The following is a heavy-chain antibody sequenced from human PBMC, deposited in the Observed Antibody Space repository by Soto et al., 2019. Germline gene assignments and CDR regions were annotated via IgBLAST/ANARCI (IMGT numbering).Heavy chain of an antibody. V-gene: IGHV4-30-4*01. CDR2: IYYSGST. CDR3: ARGVRDYSSSSNWFDP. CDR1: GGSISSGGYY. J-gene: IGHJ5*02. D-gene: IGHD6-13*01. Sequence: SETLSLTCTVSGGSISSGGYYWSWIRQPPGKGLEWIGYIYYSGSTYYNPSLKSRVTISVDTSKNQFSLKLSSVTAADTAVYYCARGVRDYSSSSNWFDPWGQGTLVTVSS.